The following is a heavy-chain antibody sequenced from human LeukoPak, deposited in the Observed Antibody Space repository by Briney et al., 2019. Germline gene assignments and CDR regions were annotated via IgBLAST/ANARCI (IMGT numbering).Heavy chain of an antibody. V-gene: IGHV1-24*01. CDR2: FDPEDGET. Sequence: ASVTVSCKVSGYTLTELSMHWVRQAPGKGLEWMGGFDPEDGETIYAQKFQGRVTMTEDTSTDTAYMELSSLRSEDTAVYYCATVVNSARQYFQHWGQGTLVTVSS. CDR3: ATVVNSARQYFQH. J-gene: IGHJ1*01. D-gene: IGHD4-23*01. CDR1: GYTLTELS.